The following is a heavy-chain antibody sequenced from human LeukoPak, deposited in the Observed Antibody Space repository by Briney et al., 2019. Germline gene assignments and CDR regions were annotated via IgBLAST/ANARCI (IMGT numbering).Heavy chain of an antibody. Sequence: PGGALRLSCAASGFTVCSHALRWGRPGPGEGLEWVSMITSGGGTTYYADSVKGRFIISRDIAKNTVFLQMNSLRAEDTAVYYCAKGGVPGTHYFDYWGQGTLVTVSS. CDR2: ITSGGGTT. D-gene: IGHD6-19*01. V-gene: IGHV3-23*01. J-gene: IGHJ4*02. CDR1: GFTVCSHA. CDR3: AKGGVPGTHYFDY.